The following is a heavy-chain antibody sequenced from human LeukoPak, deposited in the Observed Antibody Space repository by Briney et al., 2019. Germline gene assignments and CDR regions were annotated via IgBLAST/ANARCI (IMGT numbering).Heavy chain of an antibody. D-gene: IGHD1-1*01. CDR2: ISAYNGNT. CDR3: ASSITYWNYVGMDV. Sequence: ISWVRQXPGQGLEWMGWISAYNGNTNYAQKLQGRVTMTTDTSTSTAYMELRSLRSDDTAVYYCASSITYWNYVGMDVWGQGTTVTVSS. V-gene: IGHV1-18*01. J-gene: IGHJ6*02.